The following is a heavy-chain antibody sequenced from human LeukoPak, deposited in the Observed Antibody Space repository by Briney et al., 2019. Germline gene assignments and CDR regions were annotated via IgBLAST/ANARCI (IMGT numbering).Heavy chain of an antibody. J-gene: IGHJ5*02. CDR3: ARLTENNWFDP. CDR2: ISNTGSI. D-gene: IGHD4/OR15-4a*01. V-gene: IGHV4-59*11. Sequence: SETLSLTCTVSTDSISDHYWGWIRQPPGKGLEWIAYISNTGSISYKPSLKSRVTISLKTSQNQFSLKVTSVNTSDTAVYYCARLTENNWFDPWGQGILVTVS. CDR1: TDSISDHY.